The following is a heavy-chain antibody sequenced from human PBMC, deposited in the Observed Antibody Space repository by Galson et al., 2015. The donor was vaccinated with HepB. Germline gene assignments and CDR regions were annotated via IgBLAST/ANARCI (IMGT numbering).Heavy chain of an antibody. V-gene: IGHV1-46*01. J-gene: IGHJ4*02. CDR2: IFAGGGST. CDR3: ARETPDTYYFDS. D-gene: IGHD2-15*01. Sequence: SVKVSCKASGYTFTTNGISWVRQAPGQGPEWMGKIFAGGGSTRFAERFQGRVTLTRDSSTSTIYMEVSSLRSDDRAVYYCARETPDTYYFDSWGQGTLVTVSS. CDR1: GYTFTTNG.